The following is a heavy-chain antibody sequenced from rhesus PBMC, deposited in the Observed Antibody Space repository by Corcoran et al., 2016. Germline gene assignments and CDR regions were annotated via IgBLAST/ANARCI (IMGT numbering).Heavy chain of an antibody. J-gene: IGHJ3*01. Sequence: QLQLQESGPGLVKPSETLSITCAVSGGSISSNNWRWIRQPTGKGVEWIRISPGSGGSTDYNPTRQRRVTGATDTSKNQISLKLSSVAAAAAAVYYCARAMVATSQGYAFDFWGQGLRVTVSS. CDR2: SPGSGGST. CDR1: GGSISSNN. D-gene: IGHD4-4*01. V-gene: IGHV4-173*01. CDR3: ARAMVATSQGYAFDF.